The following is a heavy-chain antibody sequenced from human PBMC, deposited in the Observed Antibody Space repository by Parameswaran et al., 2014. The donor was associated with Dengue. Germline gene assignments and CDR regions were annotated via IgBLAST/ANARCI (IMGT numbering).Heavy chain of an antibody. CDR2: IWYDGSNK. CDR3: ARVSRYYGSGSYYPTAYYYYYGMDV. Sequence: WIRQPPGKGLEWVAVIWYDGSNKYYADSVKGRFTISRDNSKNTLYLQMNSLRAEDTAVYYCARVSRYYGSGSYYPTAYYYYYGMDVWGQGTTVTVSS. V-gene: IGHV3-33*01. J-gene: IGHJ6*02. D-gene: IGHD3-10*01.